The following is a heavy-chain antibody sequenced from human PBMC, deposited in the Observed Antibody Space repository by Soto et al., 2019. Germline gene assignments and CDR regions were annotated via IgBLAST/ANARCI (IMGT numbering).Heavy chain of an antibody. CDR3: ARDLATATKDDAFDI. CDR2: IIPILGIA. V-gene: IGHV1-69*04. J-gene: IGHJ3*02. D-gene: IGHD5-12*01. Sequence: GASVKVSCKASGGTFSSYTISWVRQAPGQGLEWMGRIIPILGIANYAQKFQGRVTITADKSTSTAYMELSSLRSEDTAVYYCARDLATATKDDAFDIWGQGTRVTVAS. CDR1: GGTFSSYT.